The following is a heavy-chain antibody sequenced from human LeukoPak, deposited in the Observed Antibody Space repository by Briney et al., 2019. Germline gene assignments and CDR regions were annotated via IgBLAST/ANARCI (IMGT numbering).Heavy chain of an antibody. V-gene: IGHV3-74*01. Sequence: PGGSLRLSCAVSGFTLSNNWMHCDRQAPGKGLVWVSRINSDLSRTNYADSGEGRFMISRDNGKNTLYLQMNSLRAEDTAVYYCARDLTDHDSWGQGTLVTVSS. CDR3: ARDLTDHDS. CDR1: GFTLSNNW. D-gene: IGHD4-11*01. J-gene: IGHJ4*02. CDR2: INSDLSRT.